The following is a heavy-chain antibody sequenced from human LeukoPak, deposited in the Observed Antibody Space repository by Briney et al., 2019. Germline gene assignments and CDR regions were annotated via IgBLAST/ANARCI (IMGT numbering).Heavy chain of an antibody. Sequence: GGSLRLSCAASGFTFSGFWMSWSRQAPGKGLEWVASINSDGSEGYYADVVKGRFTISRDNAKNSLYLQINSLRAEDTAVYYCARSSYSSSSSVWGQGTMVTVSS. D-gene: IGHD6-6*01. CDR1: GFTFSGFW. CDR2: INSDGSEG. V-gene: IGHV3-7*03. J-gene: IGHJ3*01. CDR3: ARSSYSSSSSV.